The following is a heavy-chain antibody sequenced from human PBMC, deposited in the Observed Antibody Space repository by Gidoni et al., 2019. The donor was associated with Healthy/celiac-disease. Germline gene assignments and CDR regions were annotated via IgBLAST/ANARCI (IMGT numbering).Heavy chain of an antibody. D-gene: IGHD1-26*01. V-gene: IGHV3-15*01. Sequence: EVQLVESGGGLVKPGGSLRLSCPAPGFTFSNAWMSWVRQAPGKGLEWVGRIKSKTDGGTTDYAAPVKGRFTISRDDSKNTLYLQMNSLKTEDTAVYYCTTDLLFPIEDYWGQGTLVTVSS. CDR2: IKSKTDGGTT. CDR1: GFTFSNAW. J-gene: IGHJ4*02. CDR3: TTDLLFPIEDY.